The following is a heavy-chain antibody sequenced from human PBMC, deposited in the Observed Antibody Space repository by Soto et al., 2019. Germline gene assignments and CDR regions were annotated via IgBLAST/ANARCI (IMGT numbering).Heavy chain of an antibody. CDR2: IIPILGIA. CDR3: ARVSGGGGNSLSWYFDL. D-gene: IGHD2-21*02. V-gene: IGHV1-69*02. CDR1: GGTFSSYT. J-gene: IGHJ2*01. Sequence: ASVKVSCKASGGTFSSYTISWVRQAPGQGLEWMGRIIPILGIANYAQKFQGRVTITADKSTSTAYMELSSLRSEDTAVYYCARVSGGGGNSLSWYFDLWGRGTLVTVSS.